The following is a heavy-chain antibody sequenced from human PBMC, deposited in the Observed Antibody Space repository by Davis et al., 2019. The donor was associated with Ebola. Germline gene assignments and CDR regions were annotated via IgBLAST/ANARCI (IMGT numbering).Heavy chain of an antibody. CDR1: GGSISSGGYS. CDR3: ARLDGDFDY. Sequence: SETLSLTCAVSGGSISSGGYSWSWIRQPPGKGLEWIGYIYHSGGTYYNPSLKSRVTISVDRSKNQFSLKLSSVTAADTAVYYCARLDGDFDYWGQGTLVTVSS. CDR2: IYHSGGT. J-gene: IGHJ4*02. V-gene: IGHV4-30-2*01. D-gene: IGHD4-17*01.